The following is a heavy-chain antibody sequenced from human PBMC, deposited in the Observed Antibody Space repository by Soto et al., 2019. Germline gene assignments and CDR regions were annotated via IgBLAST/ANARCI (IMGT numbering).Heavy chain of an antibody. D-gene: IGHD6-13*01. J-gene: IGHJ5*02. CDR1: GGTFSSYA. Sequence: QVQLVQSGAEVKKPGSSVKVSCKASGGTFSSYAISWVRQAPGQGLEWMGGIIPIFGTANYAQKFQGRVTITSDESTSTAYMELSSLRSEDTAVYYCARGVLLAAAGTLVVAWFDPCGQGTLVTVSS. CDR2: IIPIFGTA. CDR3: ARGVLLAAAGTLVVAWFDP. V-gene: IGHV1-69*01.